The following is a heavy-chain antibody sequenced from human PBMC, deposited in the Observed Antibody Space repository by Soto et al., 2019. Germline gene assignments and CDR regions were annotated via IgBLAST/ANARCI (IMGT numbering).Heavy chain of an antibody. Sequence: ASVKVSCKASGYTVTSYGISWVRQAPGQGLEWMGWISAYNGNTNYAQKLQGRVTMTTDTSTSTAYMELRSLRSDDTAVYYCAGYSSSWNPGWFDPWGKGTLVTVSS. J-gene: IGHJ5*02. CDR2: ISAYNGNT. CDR3: AGYSSSWNPGWFDP. V-gene: IGHV1-18*01. CDR1: GYTVTSYG. D-gene: IGHD6-13*01.